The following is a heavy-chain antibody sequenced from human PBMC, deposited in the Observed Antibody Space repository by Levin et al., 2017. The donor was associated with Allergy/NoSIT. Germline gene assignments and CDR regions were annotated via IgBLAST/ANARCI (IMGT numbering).Heavy chain of an antibody. CDR3: ARDLTSTTSYFYYYYMDV. J-gene: IGHJ6*03. CDR1: GFTFSSYS. V-gene: IGHV3-21*01. CDR2: ISSSSSYI. D-gene: IGHD1-1*01. Sequence: GGSLRLSCAASGFTFSSYSMNWVRQAPGKGLEWVSSISSSSSYIYYADSVKGRFTISRDNAKNSLYLQMNSLRAEDTAVYYCARDLTSTTSYFYYYYMDVWGKGTTVTVSS.